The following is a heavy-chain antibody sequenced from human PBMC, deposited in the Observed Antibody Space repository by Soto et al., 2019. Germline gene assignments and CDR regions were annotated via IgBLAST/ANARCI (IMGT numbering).Heavy chain of an antibody. J-gene: IGHJ4*02. CDR2: IWYDGSNK. V-gene: IGHV3-33*01. CDR3: AREGQLALDY. CDR1: GXTFSSYG. Sequence: LRLSFAASGXTFSSYGMHWVRQAPGKGLEWVAVIWYDGSNKYYADSVKGRFTISRDNSKNTLYLQMNSLRAEDTAVYYCAREGQLALDYWGQGTLVTVSS. D-gene: IGHD6-6*01.